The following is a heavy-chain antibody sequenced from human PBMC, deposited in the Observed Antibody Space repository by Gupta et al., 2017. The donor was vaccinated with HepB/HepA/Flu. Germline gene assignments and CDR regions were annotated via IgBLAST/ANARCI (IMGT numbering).Heavy chain of an antibody. V-gene: IGHV3-21*01. D-gene: IGHD3-3*01. CDR2: IDSSGNYM. CDR1: GFTVNTSA. CDR3: ARAGFDSWSNNWFDP. J-gene: IGHJ5*02. Sequence: QLVESGGGLVKPGGSLRLPCAASGFTVNTSAMNWVRQAPGKGLEWFSSIDSSGNYMYDADSVKGRFTISRDSANNSVYLHMNSLRAGDTAVYYCARAGFDSWSNNWFDPWGKGTLVTVSS.